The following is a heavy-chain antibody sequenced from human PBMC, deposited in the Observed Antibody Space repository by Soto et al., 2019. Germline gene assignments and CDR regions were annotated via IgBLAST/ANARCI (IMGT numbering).Heavy chain of an antibody. J-gene: IGHJ4*02. Sequence: GASVKVSCKASGYTFTSYAMHWVRQAPGQRLEWMGWINAGNGNTKYSQKFQGRVTITRDTSASTAYMELSSLRSEDTAVYYCARARWPRWLQLRDYFDYWGQGTLVTVSS. V-gene: IGHV1-3*01. D-gene: IGHD5-12*01. CDR3: ARARWPRWLQLRDYFDY. CDR2: INAGNGNT. CDR1: GYTFTSYA.